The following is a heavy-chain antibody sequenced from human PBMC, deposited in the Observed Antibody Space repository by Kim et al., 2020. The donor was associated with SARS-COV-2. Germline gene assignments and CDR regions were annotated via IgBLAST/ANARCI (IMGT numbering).Heavy chain of an antibody. J-gene: IGHJ6*03. CDR1: GGSISSYY. CDR3: ARAPGIAVAGTRTHYYYY. Sequence: SETLSLTCTVSGGSISSYYWSWIRQPPGKGLEWIGYIYYSGSTNYNPSLKSRVTISVDTSKNQFSLKLSSVTAADTAVYYCARAPGIAVAGTRTHYYYY. D-gene: IGHD6-19*01. V-gene: IGHV4-59*01. CDR2: IYYSGST.